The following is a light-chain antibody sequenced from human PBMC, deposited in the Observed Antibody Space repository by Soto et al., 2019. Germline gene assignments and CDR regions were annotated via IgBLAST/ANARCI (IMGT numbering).Light chain of an antibody. Sequence: DIQMTQSPSTLSASVGDRVTITCRASQSISSWLAWYQQKPGKAPKLLIYKASSLESGVPSRLSGSGSGTEVTLTISSLQPDDFATYYCQQYNSYSKTFGQGTKVEIK. V-gene: IGKV1-5*03. CDR2: KAS. CDR3: QQYNSYSKT. CDR1: QSISSW. J-gene: IGKJ1*01.